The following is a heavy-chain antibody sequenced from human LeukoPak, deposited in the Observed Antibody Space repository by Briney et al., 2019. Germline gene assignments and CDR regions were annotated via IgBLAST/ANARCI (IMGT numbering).Heavy chain of an antibody. V-gene: IGHV1-24*01. J-gene: IGHJ4*02. CDR1: GYTLTELS. CDR3: ATDPGGYCSGGSCYLNDY. Sequence: GASVKVSCKVSGYTLTELSMHWVRQAPGKGLEWMGGFDPEDGETIYAQKFQGRVTMTEDTSTDTAYMELSSLRSEDTAVYYCATDPGGYCSGGSCYLNDYWGQGTLVTVSS. CDR2: FDPEDGET. D-gene: IGHD2-15*01.